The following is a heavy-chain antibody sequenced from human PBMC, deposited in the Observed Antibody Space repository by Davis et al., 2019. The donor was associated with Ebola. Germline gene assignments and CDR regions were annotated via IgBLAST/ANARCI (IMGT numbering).Heavy chain of an antibody. CDR3: ARTRILYTLGLDY. V-gene: IGHV4-4*02. D-gene: IGHD2-15*01. CDR2: INHSGST. J-gene: IGHJ4*02. CDR1: GGSISSSNW. Sequence: SETLSLTCAVSGGSISSSNWWSWVRQPPGKGLEWIGEINHSGSTNYNPSLKSRVTMSVDTSKNQFSLKLSSVTAADTAVYYCARTRILYTLGLDYWGQGTLVTVSS.